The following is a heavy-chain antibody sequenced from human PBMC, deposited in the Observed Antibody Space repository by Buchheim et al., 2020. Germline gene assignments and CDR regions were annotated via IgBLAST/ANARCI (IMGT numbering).Heavy chain of an antibody. CDR2: INHSGST. V-gene: IGHV4-59*12. Sequence: QVQLQESGPGLVKPSETLSLTCTVSGGSISSYYWSWIRQPPGKGLEWIGEINHSGSTNHNPSLKSRVTISVDTSKNQFSLKLSSVTAADTAVYYCARERRAAAGRYFYYYYMDVWGEGTT. CDR1: GGSISSYY. CDR3: ARERRAAAGRYFYYYYMDV. D-gene: IGHD6-13*01. J-gene: IGHJ6*03.